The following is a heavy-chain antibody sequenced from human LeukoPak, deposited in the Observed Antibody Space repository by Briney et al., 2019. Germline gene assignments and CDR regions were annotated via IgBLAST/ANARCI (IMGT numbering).Heavy chain of an antibody. J-gene: IGHJ4*02. V-gene: IGHV3-23*01. Sequence: PGGSLRLSCEASGFTFPNYGMSWVRQAPGEGLEWVSSISGSGDNIHSADSVKGRFTISRDNAKNTLYLQTNSLRAEDTAVYYCARGFSSDLDYWGQGTLVTVSS. CDR1: GFTFPNYG. CDR2: ISGSGDNI. D-gene: IGHD6-19*01. CDR3: ARGFSSDLDY.